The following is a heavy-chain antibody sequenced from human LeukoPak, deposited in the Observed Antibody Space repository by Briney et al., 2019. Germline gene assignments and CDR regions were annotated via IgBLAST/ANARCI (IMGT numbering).Heavy chain of an antibody. V-gene: IGHV1-46*01. CDR3: ARVGSSTWYESDY. J-gene: IGHJ4*02. CDR2: INPSGGST. CDR1: GYTFSSYH. D-gene: IGHD6-13*01. Sequence: GASVKVSFKASGYTFSSYHLHWVRQAPGQGLEWMGIINPSGGSTSYAQKFQGRVTMTRDTSTSTVYMELSSLRSEDTAVYYCARVGSSTWYESDYWGQGTLVTVSS.